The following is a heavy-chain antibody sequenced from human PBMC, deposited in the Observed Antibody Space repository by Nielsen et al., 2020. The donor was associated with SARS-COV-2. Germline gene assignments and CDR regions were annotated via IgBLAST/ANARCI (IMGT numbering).Heavy chain of an antibody. CDR2: IYHSGST. Sequence: SETLSLTCAVSGGSISSSNWWSWVRQPPEKGLEWIGEIYHSGSTNYNPSLKSRVTISVDKSKNQFSLKLSSVTAADTAVYYCATTRKSIAARRAFDIWGQGTMVTVSS. V-gene: IGHV4-4*02. D-gene: IGHD6-6*01. J-gene: IGHJ3*02. CDR3: ATTRKSIAARRAFDI. CDR1: GGSISSSNW.